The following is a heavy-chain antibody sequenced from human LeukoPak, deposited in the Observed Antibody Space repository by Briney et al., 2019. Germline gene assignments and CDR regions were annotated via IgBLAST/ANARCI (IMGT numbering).Heavy chain of an antibody. Sequence: GGSLRLSCAASGFTFISYWMSWFGQAPGKGLDWAANIKQDGSEKYYVDSVKGRFTISRDNAKNSLYLQMNSLRAEDTAVYYCARESNEWSLDYWGQGTLVTVSS. J-gene: IGHJ4*02. CDR3: ARESNEWSLDY. D-gene: IGHD3-3*01. CDR2: IKQDGSEK. CDR1: GFTFISYW. V-gene: IGHV3-7*03.